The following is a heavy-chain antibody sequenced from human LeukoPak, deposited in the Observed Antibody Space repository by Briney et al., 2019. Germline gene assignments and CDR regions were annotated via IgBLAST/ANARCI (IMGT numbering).Heavy chain of an antibody. CDR3: ARAPKYSSSWYGFDP. J-gene: IGHJ5*02. Sequence: PSETLSLTCTVSGGSISSYYWSWIRQPPGKGLEWIGYIYYSGSTNYNPSLKSRVTISLEASKNQFSLKLSSVTAADTAVYYCARAPKYSSSWYGFDPWGQGTLVTVSS. V-gene: IGHV4-59*01. CDR1: GGSISSYY. D-gene: IGHD6-13*01. CDR2: IYYSGST.